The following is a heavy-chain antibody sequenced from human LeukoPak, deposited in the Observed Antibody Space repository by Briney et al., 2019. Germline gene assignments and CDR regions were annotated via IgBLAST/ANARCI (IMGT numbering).Heavy chain of an antibody. CDR3: ARVHRMGIAAAGTGY. CDR1: GYTFTSYD. V-gene: IGHV1-8*01. CDR2: MNPNSGNT. Sequence: GASVKVSCKASGYTFTSYDINWVRQATGQGPEWMGWMNPNSGNTGYAQKFQGRVTITRNTSISTAYMEPSSLRSEDTAVYYCARVHRMGIAAAGTGYWGQGTLVTVSS. D-gene: IGHD6-13*01. J-gene: IGHJ4*02.